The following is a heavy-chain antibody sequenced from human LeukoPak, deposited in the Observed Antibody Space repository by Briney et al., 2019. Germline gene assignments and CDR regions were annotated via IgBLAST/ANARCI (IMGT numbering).Heavy chain of an antibody. V-gene: IGHV1-69*04. CDR1: GGTFSSYA. D-gene: IGHD3-3*01. CDR3: ASATIFGVAYFDY. CDR2: IIPILGIA. J-gene: IGHJ4*02. Sequence: ASVKVSCKASGGTFSSYAISWVRQAPGQGLEWMGRIIPILGIANYAQKFQGRVTITADKSTSTAYMELSSLRSEDTAVYYCASATIFGVAYFDYWGQGTLVTVSS.